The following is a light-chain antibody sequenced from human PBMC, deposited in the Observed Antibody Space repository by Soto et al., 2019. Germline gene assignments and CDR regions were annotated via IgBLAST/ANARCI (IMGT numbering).Light chain of an antibody. J-gene: IGKJ5*01. CDR2: DAS. Sequence: EVVLTQSPATLSLSPGERATLSCRASQSVRTYLAWYQQKPGQVPRLLIHDASSRATGMPARFSGSGSGTDFTLTISSLEPEDFAVYYCQQRTNWPSSTFGQGTRLEI. CDR3: QQRTNWPSST. V-gene: IGKV3-11*01. CDR1: QSVRTY.